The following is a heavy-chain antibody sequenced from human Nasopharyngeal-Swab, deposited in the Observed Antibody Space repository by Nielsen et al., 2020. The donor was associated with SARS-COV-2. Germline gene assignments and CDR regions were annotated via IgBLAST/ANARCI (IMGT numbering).Heavy chain of an antibody. CDR1: GFTFSSYS. J-gene: IGHJ6*03. V-gene: IGHV3-21*01. Sequence: GGSLRLSRAASGFTFSSYSMNWVRQAPGKGLEWVSSISSSSSYIYYADSVKGRFTISRDNAKNSLYLQMNSLRAEDTAVYYCASLRYYDFWSGYYPKDYYYYMDVWGKGTTVTVSS. D-gene: IGHD3-3*01. CDR3: ASLRYYDFWSGYYPKDYYYYMDV. CDR2: ISSSSSYI.